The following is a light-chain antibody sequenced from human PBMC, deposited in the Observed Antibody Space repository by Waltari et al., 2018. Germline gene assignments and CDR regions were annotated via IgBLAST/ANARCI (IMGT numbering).Light chain of an antibody. CDR1: QSVSSN. V-gene: IGKV3-15*01. CDR3: QQYNNWPPRT. Sequence: ETVMTQSPATLSVSPGERATLSCRASQSVSSNLAWYQQKPGQAPRLLIYGASTRATGIPARFSGSGSGTEFTLTSSSLQSEDFVVYYCQQYNNWPPRTFGQGTKLEI. CDR2: GAS. J-gene: IGKJ2*01.